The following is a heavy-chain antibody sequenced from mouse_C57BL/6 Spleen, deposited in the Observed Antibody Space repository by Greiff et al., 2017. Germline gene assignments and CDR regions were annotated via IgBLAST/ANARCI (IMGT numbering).Heavy chain of an antibody. CDR2: INPNYGTT. J-gene: IGHJ4*01. V-gene: IGHV1-39*01. Sequence: VQLKESGPELVKPGASVEISCKASGYSFTDYNMNWVKQSNGKSLEWIGVINPNYGTTSYNQKFKGKATLTVDQSSSTAYMQLNSLTSEDSAVYYCARYNYYYGSSLYYAMDYWGQGTSVTVSS. D-gene: IGHD1-1*01. CDR3: ARYNYYYGSSLYYAMDY. CDR1: GYSFTDYN.